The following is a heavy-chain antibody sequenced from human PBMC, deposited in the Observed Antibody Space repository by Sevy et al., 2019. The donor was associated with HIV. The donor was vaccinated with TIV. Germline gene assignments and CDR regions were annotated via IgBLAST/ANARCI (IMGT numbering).Heavy chain of an antibody. Sequence: ASVKVSCKASGYTFTGYYMHWVRQAPGQGLEWMGRINPNSGGTNYAQKFQGRVTMTRDTSISTAYMELSRLRSDDTAVYYCARGTRDSSSWYGYWGHGTLVTVSS. V-gene: IGHV1-2*06. CDR1: GYTFTGYY. CDR2: INPNSGGT. CDR3: ARGTRDSSSWYGY. D-gene: IGHD6-13*01. J-gene: IGHJ5*01.